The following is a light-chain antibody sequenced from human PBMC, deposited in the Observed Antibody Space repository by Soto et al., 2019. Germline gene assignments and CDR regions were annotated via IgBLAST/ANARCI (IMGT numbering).Light chain of an antibody. CDR1: HSVGNN. CDR2: GAS. Sequence: EIMMTQSPATVSVSPGERTTLSCRASHSVGNNLAWYQQKPGQAPRLLIYGASNRATGIPDRFSGSGSGTDFTLTISRLEPEDFAMYFCQQYVSSPQTFGQGTKVDIK. J-gene: IGKJ1*01. CDR3: QQYVSSPQT. V-gene: IGKV3-20*01.